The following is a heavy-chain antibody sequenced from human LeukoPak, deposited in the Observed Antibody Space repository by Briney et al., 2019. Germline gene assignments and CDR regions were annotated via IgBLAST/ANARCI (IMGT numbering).Heavy chain of an antibody. CDR2: IYYSGST. CDR1: GGSISSYY. CDR3: ARDRGEMATIGYFDY. Sequence: KPSETLSLTCTVSGGSISSYYWSWIRQPPGKGLEWIGYIYYSGSTNYNPSLKSRVTISVDTSKNQFSLKLSSVTAADTAVYYCARDRGEMATIGYFDYWGQGTLVTVSS. J-gene: IGHJ4*02. V-gene: IGHV4-59*01. D-gene: IGHD5-12*01.